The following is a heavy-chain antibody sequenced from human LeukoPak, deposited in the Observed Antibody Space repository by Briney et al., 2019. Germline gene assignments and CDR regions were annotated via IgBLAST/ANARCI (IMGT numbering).Heavy chain of an antibody. CDR1: GFTFSSYW. J-gene: IGHJ4*02. CDR3: ARDHLTGTTPTVDY. V-gene: IGHV3-7*03. Sequence: GGSLRLSCAASGFTFSSYWMSWVRQAPGKGVEGVANIKQDGSEKYYVDSVKGRFTISRDNAKNSLYLQMNSLRAEDTAVYYCARDHLTGTTPTVDYWGQGTLVTVSS. CDR2: IKQDGSEK. D-gene: IGHD1-1*01.